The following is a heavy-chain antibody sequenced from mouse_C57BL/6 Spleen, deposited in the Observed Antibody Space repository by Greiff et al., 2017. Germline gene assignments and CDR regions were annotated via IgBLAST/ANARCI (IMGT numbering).Heavy chain of an antibody. D-gene: IGHD2-5*01. Sequence: EVKLVESGGGLVKPGGSLKLSCAASGFTFSSYAMPWVRQTPEKRLEWVATISDGGSYTYYPDNVKGRFTISRDNAKNNLYLQMSHLKSEDTAMYYCARDRSNPTYAMDYWGQGTSVTVSS. CDR1: GFTFSSYA. CDR2: ISDGGSYT. J-gene: IGHJ4*01. CDR3: ARDRSNPTYAMDY. V-gene: IGHV5-4*01.